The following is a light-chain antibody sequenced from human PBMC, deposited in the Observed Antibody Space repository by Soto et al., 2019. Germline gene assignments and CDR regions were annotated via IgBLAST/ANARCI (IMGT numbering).Light chain of an antibody. CDR1: PSDIGNYNY. J-gene: IGLJ1*01. CDR3: CSLTTSHTYV. V-gene: IGLV2-14*01. CDR2: GVS. Sequence: QSALTQPASVSGSPGQSITISCTGTPSDIGNYNYVSWYQQHPGKAPKLIIYGVSNRPSGVSNRFSASKSGNAASLTISGLQAEDEADYYCCSLTTSHTYVFGSGTKLTVL.